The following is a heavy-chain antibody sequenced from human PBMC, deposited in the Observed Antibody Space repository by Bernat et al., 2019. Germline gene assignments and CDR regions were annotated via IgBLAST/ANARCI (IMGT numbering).Heavy chain of an antibody. CDR1: GFTFSSYS. J-gene: IGHJ6*02. V-gene: IGHV3-21*01. Sequence: EVQLVESGGGLVKPGGSLRLSCAASGFTFSSYSMNWVRQAPGKGLEWVSSISSSSSYIYYAASVSDRFTISRDNAKNSLYLQMNSLRAEDTAVYYCARNPRAYGDSGRSRYGMDVWGQGTTVTVSS. CDR3: ARNPRAYGDSGRSRYGMDV. CDR2: ISSSSSYI. D-gene: IGHD4-17*01.